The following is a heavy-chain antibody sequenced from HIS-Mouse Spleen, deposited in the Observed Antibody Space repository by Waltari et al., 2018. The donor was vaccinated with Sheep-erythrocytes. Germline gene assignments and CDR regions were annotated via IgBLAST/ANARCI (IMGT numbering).Heavy chain of an antibody. CDR1: GFTVRSYT. V-gene: IGHV3-21*01. J-gene: IGHJ3*02. D-gene: IGHD1-1*01. CDR2: ISSSSSYI. CDR3: ARDTGTDAFDI. Sequence: EVQLVGSGGGLVKPGGSLRPSFGASGFTVRSYTLTWVRQAPGKGLEWVSSISSSSSYIYYADSVKGRFTISRDNAKNSLYLQMNSLRAEDTAVYYCARDTGTDAFDIWGQGTMVTVSS.